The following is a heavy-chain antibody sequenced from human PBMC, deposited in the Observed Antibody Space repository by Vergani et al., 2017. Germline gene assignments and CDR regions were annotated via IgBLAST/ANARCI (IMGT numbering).Heavy chain of an antibody. Sequence: QVQLQESGPGLVKPSETLSLTCTVSGGSVSSGSYYWSWIRQPAGKGLEWIGYIYYSGSTNYNPSLKSRVTISVDTSKNQFSLKLSSVTAADTAVYYCARTPAAINYYYYYMDVWGKGTTVTVSS. D-gene: IGHD2-2*02. CDR3: ARTPAAINYYYYYMDV. CDR1: GGSVSSGSYY. V-gene: IGHV4-61*10. CDR2: IYYSGST. J-gene: IGHJ6*03.